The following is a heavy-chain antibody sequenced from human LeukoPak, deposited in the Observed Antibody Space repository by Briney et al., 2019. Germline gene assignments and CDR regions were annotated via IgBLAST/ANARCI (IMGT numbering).Heavy chain of an antibody. J-gene: IGHJ4*02. CDR1: GFTFSSYA. CDR3: AKGGPSRYCSSTSCYEGAYFDY. D-gene: IGHD2-2*01. V-gene: IGHV3-23*01. CDR2: ISGSGGST. Sequence: PGGSLRLSCAASGFTFSSYAMSWVRQAPGKGLEWVSAISGSGGSTYYADSVKGRFTISRDNSKNTLYLQMNSLRAEDTAVYYCAKGGPSRYCSSTSCYEGAYFDYWGQGTLVTVSS.